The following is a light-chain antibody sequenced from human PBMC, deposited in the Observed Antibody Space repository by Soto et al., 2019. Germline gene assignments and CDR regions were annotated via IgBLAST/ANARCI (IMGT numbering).Light chain of an antibody. Sequence: DIQMTQSPSTLSASVGDRVTITCRASQSIDSWLAWYQQKLGKAPNLLIYKASSLESGVPSRFSGSGSGTEFTLTISSLQPDDFATYYCQQYNSYSSGTFGQGTKVDIK. J-gene: IGKJ1*01. V-gene: IGKV1-5*03. CDR1: QSIDSW. CDR2: KAS. CDR3: QQYNSYSSGT.